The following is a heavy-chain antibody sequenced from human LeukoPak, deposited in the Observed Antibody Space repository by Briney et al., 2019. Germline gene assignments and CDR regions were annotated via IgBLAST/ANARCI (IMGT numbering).Heavy chain of an antibody. CDR1: GFTFNSYA. J-gene: IGHJ4*02. Sequence: GGSLRLSCAASGFTFNSYAMHWVRQAPGKGLEWLAVISDDGTKEYIADSVKGRLTISRDNSKNTLYLQMNSLKSEDTAVYYCARDKISSGYYFGYFDNWGQGTPVTVSS. CDR2: ISDDGTKE. V-gene: IGHV3-30-3*01. CDR3: ARDKISSGYYFGYFDN. D-gene: IGHD3-22*01.